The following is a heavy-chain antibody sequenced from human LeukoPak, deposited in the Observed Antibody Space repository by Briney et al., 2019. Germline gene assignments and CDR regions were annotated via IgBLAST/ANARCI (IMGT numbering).Heavy chain of an antibody. J-gene: IGHJ4*02. CDR1: GFAFNTYA. Sequence: PGRSLRLSCAAPGFAFNTYAMHWVRPAPGQGREWVGLIWHDGSHKFYSNSVRGQVTISRDNSKNTVSLQKNNLRPEDTAVYCCGREIFGSGSYTDFWGQGTLVTVSS. D-gene: IGHD3-10*01. CDR2: IWHDGSHK. V-gene: IGHV3-33*01. CDR3: GREIFGSGSYTDF.